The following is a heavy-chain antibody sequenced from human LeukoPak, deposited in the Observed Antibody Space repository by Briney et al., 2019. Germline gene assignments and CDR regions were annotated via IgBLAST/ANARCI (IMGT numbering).Heavy chain of an antibody. CDR3: AREGYCSSTSCYYFDY. CDR1: GYTFTSYA. Sequence: ASVKVSCKASGYTFTSYAMHWVRQAPGQRLEWMGWINAGNGNTKYSQKFQGRVTITRDTSASTAHMELSSLRSEDTAVYYCAREGYCSSTSCYYFDYWGQGTLVTVSS. J-gene: IGHJ4*02. V-gene: IGHV1-3*01. CDR2: INAGNGNT. D-gene: IGHD2-2*01.